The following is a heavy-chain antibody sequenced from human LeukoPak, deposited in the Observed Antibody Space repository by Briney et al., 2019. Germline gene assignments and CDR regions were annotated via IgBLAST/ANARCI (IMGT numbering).Heavy chain of an antibody. D-gene: IGHD3-22*01. CDR2: INHSGST. Sequence: SETLSLTCAVYGGSFSGYYWSWIRQPPGKGRVWIGEINHSGSTNYNPSLNSRVTISVDTSKNQFSLKLNSVTAADTAVYYCARGHSSGYYLDYWGQGTLVTVSS. J-gene: IGHJ4*02. CDR1: GGSFSGYY. V-gene: IGHV4-34*01. CDR3: ARGHSSGYYLDY.